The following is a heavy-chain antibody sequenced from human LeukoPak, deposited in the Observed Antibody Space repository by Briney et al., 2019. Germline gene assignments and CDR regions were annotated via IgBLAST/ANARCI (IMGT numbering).Heavy chain of an antibody. CDR2: MNPNSGNT. D-gene: IGHD6-25*01. CDR1: GYTFTSYD. CDR3: ARVSGRYYFDY. V-gene: IGHV1-8*03. J-gene: IGHJ4*02. Sequence: ASVKVSCTASGYTFTSYDINWVRQAPGQGLEWMGWMNPNSGNTGYAQKFQGRVTITRNTSISTHYMELSSLRSEDTAVYYCARVSGRYYFDYWGQGTLVTVSS.